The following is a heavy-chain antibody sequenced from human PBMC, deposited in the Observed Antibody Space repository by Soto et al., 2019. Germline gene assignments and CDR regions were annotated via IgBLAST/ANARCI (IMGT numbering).Heavy chain of an antibody. V-gene: IGHV3-30-3*01. J-gene: IGHJ4*02. CDR2: ISYDGSNK. Sequence: PGGSLRLSCAASGFTFSSYAMHWVRQAPGKGLEWLAVISYDGSNKYYADSVKGRFTISRDNSKNTLYLQMNSLRAEDTAVYYCARDLSKSVAGTPYFDYWGQGTLVSVSS. CDR3: ARDLSKSVAGTPYFDY. CDR1: GFTFSSYA. D-gene: IGHD6-19*01.